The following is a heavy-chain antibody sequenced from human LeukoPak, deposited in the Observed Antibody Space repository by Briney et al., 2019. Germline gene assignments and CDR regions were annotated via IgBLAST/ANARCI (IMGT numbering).Heavy chain of an antibody. CDR2: SYYSGST. D-gene: IGHD2-2*01. J-gene: IGHJ4*02. CDR1: GVSVSNHY. V-gene: IGHV4-59*02. CDR3: VRHLGYCSSTSCSTPDY. Sequence: PSETLSLTCTVSGVSVSNHYWSWIRQPPGKGLEWIGYSYYSGSTNYNPSLKSRVTISVDTSKNQVSLKLSSVTAADTAAYYCVRHLGYCSSTSCSTPDYWGQGTLVAVSS.